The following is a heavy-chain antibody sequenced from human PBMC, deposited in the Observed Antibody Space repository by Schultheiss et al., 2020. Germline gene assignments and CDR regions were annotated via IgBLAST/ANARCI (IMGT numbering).Heavy chain of an antibody. D-gene: IGHD6-19*01. CDR1: GGSISSYY. J-gene: IGHJ4*02. CDR2: IYYSGST. CDR3: ARRGGSGWYKYYFDY. V-gene: IGHV4-59*01. Sequence: ETLSLTCTVSGGSISSYYWSWIRQPPGKGLEWIGYIYYSGSTNYNPSLKSRVTISVDTSKNQFSLKLSSVTAADTAVYYCARRGGSGWYKYYFDYWGQGTLVTVSS.